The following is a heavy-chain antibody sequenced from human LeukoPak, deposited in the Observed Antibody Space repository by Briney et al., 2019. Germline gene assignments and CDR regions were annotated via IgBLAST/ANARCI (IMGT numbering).Heavy chain of an antibody. Sequence: PGGSLRLSCTASGFTFGDYATSWVRQAPGKGLEWVGFIRSKAYGGTTEYAASVKGRFTISRDDSKSIAYLQMSSLKTEDTAVYYCTRVTHSIAVEAGFFDYWGQGTLVTVSS. CDR2: IRSKAYGGTT. V-gene: IGHV3-49*04. J-gene: IGHJ4*02. CDR1: GFTFGDYA. CDR3: TRVTHSIAVEAGFFDY. D-gene: IGHD6-19*01.